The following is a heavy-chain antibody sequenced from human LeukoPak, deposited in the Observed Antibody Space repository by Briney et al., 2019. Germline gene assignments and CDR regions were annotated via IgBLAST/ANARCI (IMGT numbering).Heavy chain of an antibody. V-gene: IGHV1-24*01. J-gene: IGHJ4*02. CDR1: GYTLTELS. D-gene: IGHD3-10*01. CDR2: FDPEDGET. CDR3: TITMVRGVITDPDY. Sequence: ASVKVSGKVSGYTLTELSMHWVRQAPGKGLEWMGGFDPEDGETMYAQKFQGRVTMTEDTSTDTAYMELSSLRSEDTAVYYCTITMVRGVITDPDYWGQGTLVTVSS.